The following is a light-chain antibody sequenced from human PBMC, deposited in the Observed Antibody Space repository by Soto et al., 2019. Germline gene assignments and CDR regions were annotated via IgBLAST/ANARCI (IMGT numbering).Light chain of an antibody. CDR2: KAS. CDR3: QHYNSYSEA. Sequence: DIQMTQSPSSLSASVGDRVTITCQASQDIRKYLNWYQQKPGKAPKLLIYKASTLKSGVPSRFSGSGSGTEFTLTISSLQPDDFATYYCQHYNSYSEAFGQGTKVELK. J-gene: IGKJ1*01. V-gene: IGKV1-5*03. CDR1: QDIRKY.